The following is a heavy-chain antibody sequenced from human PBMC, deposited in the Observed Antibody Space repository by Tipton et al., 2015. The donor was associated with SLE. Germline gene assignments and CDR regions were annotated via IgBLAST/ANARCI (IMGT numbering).Heavy chain of an antibody. CDR3: AKVARSNPGIRWFDP. D-gene: IGHD3-10*01. V-gene: IGHV3-23*01. CDR2: SSGSGGST. Sequence: SLRLSCAASGFTFSRYAMSWVRQAPGKGLEWVSASSGSGGSTYYADSVKGRFTISRDNSKNTLYLQMKSLRAEDTAVYYCAKVARSNPGIRWFDPWGQGTLVTVSS. J-gene: IGHJ5*02. CDR1: GFTFSRYA.